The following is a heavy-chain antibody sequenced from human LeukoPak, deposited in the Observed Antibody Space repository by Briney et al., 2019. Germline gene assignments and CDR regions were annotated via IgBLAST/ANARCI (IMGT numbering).Heavy chain of an antibody. J-gene: IGHJ4*02. V-gene: IGHV3-11*04. D-gene: IGHD6-19*01. CDR1: GFTFSDYY. Sequence: GGSLRLSCAASGFTFSDYYMSWIRQAPGKGLEWVSYMSSSGGTIYYADSVKGRFTISRDNAKNSLYLQMNSLRAEDTAVYYCARDPIAVATDYWGQGTLVTVSS. CDR2: MSSSGGTI. CDR3: ARDPIAVATDY.